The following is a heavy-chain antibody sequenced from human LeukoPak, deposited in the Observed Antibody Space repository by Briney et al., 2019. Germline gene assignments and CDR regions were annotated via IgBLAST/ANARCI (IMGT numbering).Heavy chain of an antibody. V-gene: IGHV1-18*01. CDR3: ARGTSGSYHTGLDY. Sequence: AAVKVSCKACGYTFNSYGISWVRQAPGQGLEWMGWISAYNGNTNYAQKLQGRVTMTTHTYTSTAYMELRSLRSDDTAVYYCARGTSGSYHTGLDYWGQGTLVTVSS. CDR1: GYTFNSYG. CDR2: ISAYNGNT. D-gene: IGHD1-26*01. J-gene: IGHJ4*02.